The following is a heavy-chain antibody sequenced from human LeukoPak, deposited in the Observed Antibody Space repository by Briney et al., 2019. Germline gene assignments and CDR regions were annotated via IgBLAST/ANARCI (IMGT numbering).Heavy chain of an antibody. V-gene: IGHV3-48*03. Sequence: PGGSLRLSCAASGFTFSSYEMNWVRQAPGKGLEWISYIRGSGSIIYYVDSVKGRFTISRDNAKNSLYLQMSSLRAEDRAVYYCARSTITNAFDIWGQGAMVTVSS. CDR3: ARSTITNAFDI. CDR1: GFTFSSYE. D-gene: IGHD3-10*01. CDR2: IRGSGSII. J-gene: IGHJ3*02.